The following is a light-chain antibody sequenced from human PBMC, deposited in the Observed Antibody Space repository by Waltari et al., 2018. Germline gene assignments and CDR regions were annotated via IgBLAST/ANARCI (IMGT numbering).Light chain of an antibody. CDR2: WAS. V-gene: IGKV4-1*01. CDR1: QSVLLNSNNKNY. Sequence: EIVMTQPPASLAVSLGERATLNCKSSQSVLLNSNNKNYLAWYQKRPGQPPNLLIYWASTRESGVPDRFSGSGSGTDFTLTINSLQAEDVAVYYCQQYVTPPPTFGHGTKVEIK. J-gene: IGKJ1*01. CDR3: QQYVTPPPT.